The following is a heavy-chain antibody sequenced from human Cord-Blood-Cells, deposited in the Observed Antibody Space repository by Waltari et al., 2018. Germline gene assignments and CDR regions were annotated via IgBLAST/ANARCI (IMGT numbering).Heavy chain of an antibody. D-gene: IGHD3-9*01. CDR1: GYSFTSDG. V-gene: IGHV5-51*01. Sequence: ELQLVQFGAEVKKLGESLKISCKGAGYSFTSDGSGWVRQMHRKGLEWMGLIYPDDSDTRYSPSFQGQVTISADKSISTAYLQWSSLKASDTAMYYCARPRPRNYDILTGAFDIWGQGTMVTVSS. J-gene: IGHJ3*02. CDR2: IYPDDSDT. CDR3: ARPRPRNYDILTGAFDI.